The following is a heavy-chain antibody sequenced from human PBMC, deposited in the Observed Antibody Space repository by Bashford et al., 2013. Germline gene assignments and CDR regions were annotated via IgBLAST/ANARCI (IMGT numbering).Heavy chain of an antibody. D-gene: IGHD3-3*02. CDR3: AQMHQDSGLSLAY. CDR2: IFSNDEK. J-gene: IGHJ4*02. CDR1: GFSLTNPRVG. V-gene: IGHV2-26*01. Sequence: SGPTLVKPTETLTLTCTVSGFSLTNPRVGVTWIRQPPGKALEWLAHIFSNDEKSYNTSLKSRLAVSKDNSKSQVVLTMTNMDPVDTGTYYCAQMHQDSGLSLAYWGQGNLVTVSS.